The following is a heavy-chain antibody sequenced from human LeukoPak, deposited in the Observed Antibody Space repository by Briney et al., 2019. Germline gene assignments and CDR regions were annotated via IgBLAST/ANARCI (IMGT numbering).Heavy chain of an antibody. D-gene: IGHD4-11*01. CDR1: GFTFSRYW. CDR3: ARDGAYSSFDY. Sequence: GGSLRLYCAASGFTFSRYWMSWVRQAPGKGREWVATIKPDGGETNYVDSVKGRFTISRDNAKNSLFLQMNSLRAEDTAVYFCARDGAYSSFDYWGQGTLVAVSS. V-gene: IGHV3-7*01. J-gene: IGHJ4*02. CDR2: IKPDGGET.